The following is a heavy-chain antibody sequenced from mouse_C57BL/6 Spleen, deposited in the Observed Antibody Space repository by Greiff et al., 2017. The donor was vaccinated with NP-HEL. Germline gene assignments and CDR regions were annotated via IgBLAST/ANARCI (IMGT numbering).Heavy chain of an antibody. CDR1: GFNIKDDY. Sequence: EVKLVESGAELVRPGASVKLSCTASGFNIKDDYMHWVKQRPEQGLEWIGWIDPENGDTEYASKVQGKATITADTSSNTAYLQLSSLTSEDTAVYYCTTSDYGSSYEADYWGQGTTLTVSS. V-gene: IGHV14-4*01. J-gene: IGHJ2*01. CDR3: TTSDYGSSYEADY. CDR2: IDPENGDT. D-gene: IGHD1-1*01.